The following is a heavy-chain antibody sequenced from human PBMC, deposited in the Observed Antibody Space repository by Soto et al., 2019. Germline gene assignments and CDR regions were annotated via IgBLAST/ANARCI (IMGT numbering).Heavy chain of an antibody. V-gene: IGHV1-2*02. Sequence: ASVKVSCKASGYTFTGYYMHWVRQAPGQGLEWMGWINPNSGGTNYAQKFQGRVTMTRDTSISTAYMELSRLRSDDTAVYYCAREQMLYQGWFEPRGQGTLVNVSS. J-gene: IGHJ5*02. CDR3: AREQMLYQGWFEP. CDR2: INPNSGGT. CDR1: GYTFTGYY. D-gene: IGHD2-2*02.